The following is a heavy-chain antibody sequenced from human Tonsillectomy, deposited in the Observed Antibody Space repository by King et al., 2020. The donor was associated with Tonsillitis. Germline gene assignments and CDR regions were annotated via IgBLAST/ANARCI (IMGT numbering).Heavy chain of an antibody. D-gene: IGHD3-22*01. CDR1: GYTFATYH. CDR2: LNPTGGDT. CDR3: ARGRREGYSSAFDI. Sequence: QLVQSGAEVTKPGASLKVSCKASGYTFATYHIHWVRQAPGQGLEWMGALNPTGGDTTYARKFQDRVTMTSDSSTSTVSMDLRSLRPEDTAIYYCARGRREGYSSAFDIWGQGTMVTVSS. V-gene: IGHV1-46*01. J-gene: IGHJ3*02.